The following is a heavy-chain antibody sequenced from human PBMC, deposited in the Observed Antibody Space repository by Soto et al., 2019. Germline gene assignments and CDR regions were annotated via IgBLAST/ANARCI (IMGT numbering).Heavy chain of an antibody. CDR1: GFTFNTYG. J-gene: IGHJ6*02. V-gene: IGHV3-33*08. Sequence: QVQLVESGGGVVQPGGSLRLSCTTSGFTFNTYGMHWVRQAPGKGLEWVAIIWYDGSNKYYADSVKGRFTISRDNSKNTLSLQMNSLRAEDTALYHSARADCTGAYCYSWPFNYGVDVWGQGATVTVSS. CDR2: IWYDGSNK. CDR3: ARADCTGAYCYSWPFNYGVDV. D-gene: IGHD2-15*01.